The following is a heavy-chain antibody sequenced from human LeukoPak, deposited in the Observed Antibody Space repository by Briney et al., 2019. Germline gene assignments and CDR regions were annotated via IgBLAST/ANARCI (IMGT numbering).Heavy chain of an antibody. J-gene: IGHJ1*01. CDR2: ISAYNGNT. Sequence: GASVKVSCKASGYTFTSYGISWVRQAPGQGLEWMGWISAYNGNTNYAQKLQGRVTMTTDTSTSTAYMELRSLRSDDTAVYYCARDLILPGATRPAAEYFQHWGQGTLVTVSS. D-gene: IGHD1-26*01. CDR3: ARDLILPGATRPAAEYFQH. CDR1: GYTFTSYG. V-gene: IGHV1-18*01.